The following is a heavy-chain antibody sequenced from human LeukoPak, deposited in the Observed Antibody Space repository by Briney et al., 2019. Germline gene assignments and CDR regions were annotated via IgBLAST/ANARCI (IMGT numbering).Heavy chain of an antibody. V-gene: IGHV3-7*03. CDR3: ARSAVGTSCCTAVDY. J-gene: IGHJ4*02. Sequence: GGSLGLSCAASGFIFSNYWMSWVRQAPGKGLEWVANIKQVGSEKYYVDSVKGRFTISRDNSKNTLYLQMNSLRAEDTAEYYCARSAVGTSCCTAVDYWGQGTLVTVSS. CDR2: IKQVGSEK. CDR1: GFIFSNYW. D-gene: IGHD1-26*01.